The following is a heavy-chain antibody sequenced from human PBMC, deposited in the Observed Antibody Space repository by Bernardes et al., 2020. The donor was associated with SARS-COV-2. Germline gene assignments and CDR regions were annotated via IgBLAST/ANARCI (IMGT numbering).Heavy chain of an antibody. D-gene: IGHD3-22*01. J-gene: IGHJ4*02. Sequence: GGSLRLSCAASGFTFSDSAIHWVRRASGKGLEWVGRIKSRANSYATAYAASVKGRFTLSRDDSKNSAYLQMNSLKTEDTAVYYCTRLSYYCSSGGCYSDFWGQGTLVTVST. CDR1: GFTFSDSA. V-gene: IGHV3-73*01. CDR2: IKSRANSYAT. CDR3: TRLSYYCSSGGCYSDF.